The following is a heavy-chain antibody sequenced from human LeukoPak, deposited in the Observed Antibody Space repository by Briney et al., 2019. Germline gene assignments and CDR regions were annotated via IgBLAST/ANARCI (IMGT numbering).Heavy chain of an antibody. Sequence: GGSLRLSCAASGFTFSTYVMNWVRQAPGKGLEGVSTISDSGGSTYYADSVKGRFTISRDNSKSTLDLQMNSLRAEDTAVYYCGRYYVMDVWGQGTSVTVSS. CDR1: GFTFSTYV. V-gene: IGHV3-23*01. CDR2: ISDSGGST. J-gene: IGHJ6*02. CDR3: GRYYVMDV.